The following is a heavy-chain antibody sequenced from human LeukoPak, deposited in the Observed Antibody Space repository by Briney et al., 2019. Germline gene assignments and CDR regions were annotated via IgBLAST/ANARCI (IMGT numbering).Heavy chain of an antibody. J-gene: IGHJ5*02. V-gene: IGHV1-18*01. Sequence: ASVKVSCKASGYTFTSYGISWVRQAPGQGLEWMGWISAYNGNTNYAQKLQGRVTMTTDTSTSTAYMELRSLRSDDTAVYYCARVPKPTKLLWFGDRRALKNNWFDPWGQGTLVTVSS. D-gene: IGHD3-10*01. CDR1: GYTFTSYG. CDR3: ARVPKPTKLLWFGDRRALKNNWFDP. CDR2: ISAYNGNT.